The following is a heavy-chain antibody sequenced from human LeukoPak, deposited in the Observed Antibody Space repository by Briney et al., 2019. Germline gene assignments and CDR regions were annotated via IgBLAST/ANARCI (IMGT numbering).Heavy chain of an antibody. Sequence: SETLSLTCAVYGESFSGYYWSWIRQPPGKGLEWIGEINHSGSTNYNPSLKSRVTISVDTSKNQFSLKLSSVTAANTAVYYCARGGIAAAGTPPAKYFQHWGQGTLVTVSS. D-gene: IGHD6-13*01. CDR2: INHSGST. CDR3: ARGGIAAAGTPPAKYFQH. V-gene: IGHV4-34*01. J-gene: IGHJ1*01. CDR1: GESFSGYY.